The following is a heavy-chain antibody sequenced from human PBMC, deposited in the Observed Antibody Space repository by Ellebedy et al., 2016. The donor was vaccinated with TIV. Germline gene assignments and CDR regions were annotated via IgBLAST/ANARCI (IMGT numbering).Heavy chain of an antibody. CDR3: ARGYYYDSSGYYRKKEDFDY. Sequence: AASVKVSCKASGYTFTSYDINWVRQATGQGLEWMGWMNPNSGNTGYAQKFQGRVTMTRNTSISTAYMELSSLRSEDTAVYYCARGYYYDSSGYYRKKEDFDYWGQGTLVTVSS. CDR2: MNPNSGNT. CDR1: GYTFTSYD. D-gene: IGHD3-22*01. V-gene: IGHV1-8*01. J-gene: IGHJ4*02.